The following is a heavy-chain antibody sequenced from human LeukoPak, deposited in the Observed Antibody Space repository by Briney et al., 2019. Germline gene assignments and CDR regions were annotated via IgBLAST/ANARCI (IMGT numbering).Heavy chain of an antibody. V-gene: IGHV4-38-2*01. Sequence: PSETLSLTCAVSGYSISSGYYWGWIRQPPGKGLEWIGSIYHSGSTYYNPSLKSRVTISVDTSKNQFSLKLSSVTAADTAVYYCARVFYDFWSGYPLGPTAGLTNNWFDPWGQGTLVTVSS. CDR1: GYSISSGYY. CDR2: IYHSGST. D-gene: IGHD3-3*01. J-gene: IGHJ5*02. CDR3: ARVFYDFWSGYPLGPTAGLTNNWFDP.